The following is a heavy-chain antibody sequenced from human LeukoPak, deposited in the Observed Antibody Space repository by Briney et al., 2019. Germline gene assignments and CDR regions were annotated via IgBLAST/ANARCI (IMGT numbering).Heavy chain of an antibody. Sequence: SVKVSCKASGGTFSSYAISWVRQAPGQGLEWMGGIIPIFGTANYAQKLQGRVTMTTDTSTSTAYMELRSLRSDDTAVYYCARFVWELPLDYWGQGTLVTVSS. CDR2: IIPIFGTA. V-gene: IGHV1-69*05. CDR1: GGTFSSYA. CDR3: ARFVWELPLDY. J-gene: IGHJ4*02. D-gene: IGHD1-26*01.